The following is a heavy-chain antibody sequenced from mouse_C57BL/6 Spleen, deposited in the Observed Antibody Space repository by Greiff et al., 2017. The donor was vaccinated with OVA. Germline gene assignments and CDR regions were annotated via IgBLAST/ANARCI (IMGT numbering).Heavy chain of an antibody. D-gene: IGHD1-1*01. J-gene: IGHJ3*01. CDR2: IYPSSGYT. Sequence: VKLMESGAELAKPGASVKMSCKASGFTFTSYWMHWVKQRPGKGLEWIGFIYPSSGYTKYNQKFKDKATLNADKSSSTAYMQLSSLTDEDSAVYYCAGYGSSSAGFAYRGQGTPVTVSA. CDR3: AGYGSSSAGFAY. CDR1: GFTFTSYW. V-gene: IGHV1-7*01.